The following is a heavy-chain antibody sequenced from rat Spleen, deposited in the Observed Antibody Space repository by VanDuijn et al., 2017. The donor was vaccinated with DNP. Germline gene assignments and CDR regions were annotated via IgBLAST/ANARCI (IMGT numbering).Heavy chain of an antibody. Sequence: EVQLVESGGGLVLPGWSLRLSCAASGFTFSDYGMAWVLQAPTKGLEWVASITYDGGSTYYRDSVKGRFTISRDNAKNTQYLRMDSLRSEDTATYYCARHRAIAAIWDYWGQGVMVTVSS. V-gene: IGHV5S13*01. D-gene: IGHD1-2*01. CDR1: GFTFSDYG. CDR3: ARHRAIAAIWDY. J-gene: IGHJ2*01. CDR2: ITYDGGST.